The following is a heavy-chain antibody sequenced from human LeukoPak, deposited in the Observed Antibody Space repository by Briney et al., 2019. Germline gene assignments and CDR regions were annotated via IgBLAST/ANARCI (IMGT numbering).Heavy chain of an antibody. D-gene: IGHD1-26*01. V-gene: IGHV4-39*01. CDR3: ARSSGSYYYAFDI. J-gene: IGHJ3*02. CDR1: GGSISSSSYY. Sequence: PSETLSLTCTVSGGSISSSSYYWGWIRQPPGKGLEWIGSIYYSGSTYYNPSLKSRVTISVDTSKNQFSLKLCSVTAADTAVYYCARSSGSYYYAFDIWGQGTMVTVSS. CDR2: IYYSGST.